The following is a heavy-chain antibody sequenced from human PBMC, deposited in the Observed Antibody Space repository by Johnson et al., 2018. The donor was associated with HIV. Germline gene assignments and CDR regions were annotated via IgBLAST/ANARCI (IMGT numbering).Heavy chain of an antibody. Sequence: QVQLVESGGGVVQPGMSLRLSCAASGFTFSYYAMHWVRQAPGKGLEWVAFVSHHGSNQYYADPVKGRFIISRDNSKNTLYLQMGRLKTEEMAVYYCAREPLGNYFLGYAFDIWGQGTMVTVSS. CDR1: GFTFSYYA. V-gene: IGHV3-30*14. J-gene: IGHJ3*02. CDR3: AREPLGNYFLGYAFDI. CDR2: VSHHGSNQ. D-gene: IGHD1-7*01.